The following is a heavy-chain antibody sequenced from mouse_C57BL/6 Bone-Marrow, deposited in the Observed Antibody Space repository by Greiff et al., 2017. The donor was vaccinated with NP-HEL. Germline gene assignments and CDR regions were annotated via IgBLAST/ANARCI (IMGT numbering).Heavy chain of an antibody. CDR2: ISSGGSYT. CDR1: GFTFSSYG. V-gene: IGHV5-6*01. CDR3: ARHRYGNYWFAY. Sequence: EVKLVESGGDLVKPGGSLKLSCAASGFTFSSYGMSWVRQTPDKRLEWVATISSGGSYTYYPTRVKGRFTISRDNAKNTLYMQISSLKSEDTAMYYCARHRYGNYWFAYWGQGTLVTVSA. D-gene: IGHD2-10*02. J-gene: IGHJ3*01.